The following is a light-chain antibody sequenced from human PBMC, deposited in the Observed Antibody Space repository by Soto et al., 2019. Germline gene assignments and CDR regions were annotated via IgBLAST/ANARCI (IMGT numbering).Light chain of an antibody. J-gene: IGLJ3*02. V-gene: IGLV1-40*01. Sequence: QSVLTQPPSVSGAPGQRVTIPCTGSSSNIGAGYDVHWYQQLPGTAPKLLIYGNSNRPSGVPDRFSGSKSGTSASLAITGLQAEHEADYYCQSYDSSLSALFGGGTKLTVL. CDR1: SSNIGAGYD. CDR3: QSYDSSLSAL. CDR2: GNS.